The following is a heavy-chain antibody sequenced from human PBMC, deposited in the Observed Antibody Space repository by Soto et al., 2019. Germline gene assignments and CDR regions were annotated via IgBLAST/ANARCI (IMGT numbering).Heavy chain of an antibody. D-gene: IGHD5-18*01. V-gene: IGHV3-23*01. Sequence: GGSLRLSCAASGFTFSSYSMSWVRQAPGKGLEWVSGFRTGADDGTTYYADSVKGRFTISRDISENTLYLQMNSLRGEDTAAYYCARVRPYRDRDAVTPHFDYWGQGLLVTVSS. CDR3: ARVRPYRDRDAVTPHFDY. CDR2: FRTGADDGTT. CDR1: GFTFSSYS. J-gene: IGHJ4*02.